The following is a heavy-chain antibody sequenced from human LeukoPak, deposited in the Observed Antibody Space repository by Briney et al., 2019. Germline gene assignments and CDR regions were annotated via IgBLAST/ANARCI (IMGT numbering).Heavy chain of an antibody. CDR3: ARHAARQQWLNDY. CDR2: INTNTGNP. D-gene: IGHD6-19*01. Sequence: ASVKVSCKASGYTFTSYGISWVRQAPGQGLEWMGWINTNTGNPTYAQGFTGRFVFSLDTSVSTAYLQISSLKAEDTAVYYCARHAARQQWLNDYWGQGTLVTVSS. J-gene: IGHJ4*02. V-gene: IGHV7-4-1*02. CDR1: GYTFTSYG.